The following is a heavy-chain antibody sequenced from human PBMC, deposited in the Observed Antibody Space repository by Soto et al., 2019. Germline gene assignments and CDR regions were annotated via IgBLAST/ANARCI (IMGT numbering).Heavy chain of an antibody. J-gene: IGHJ2*01. Sequence: QVQLVESGGGVVQPRRSLRLSCAASGFTFSSYGMHWVRQAPGTGRERVAGIWYDGSNKYYADSVKGRFTISRDNSKNTLYLQMNSLRAEDKAVYYCAREGGSGSDYWYFDLWCRGTLVTVSA. D-gene: IGHD1-26*01. V-gene: IGHV3-33*01. CDR1: GFTFSSYG. CDR3: AREGGSGSDYWYFDL. CDR2: IWYDGSNK.